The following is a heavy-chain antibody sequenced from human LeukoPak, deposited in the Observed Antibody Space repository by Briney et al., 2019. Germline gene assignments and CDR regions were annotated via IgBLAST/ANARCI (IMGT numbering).Heavy chain of an antibody. CDR1: GFTFSSYS. J-gene: IGHJ4*02. Sequence: GGSLRLSCAASGFTFSSYSMKWVRQAPGKGLEWISYIGISSGNTKYADSVKGRFTISGDKARNSVYLQMNSLRVEDTAVYYCARDTKYAFDNWGQGTLVTVSS. CDR3: ARDTKYAFDN. V-gene: IGHV3-48*01. CDR2: IGISSGNT. D-gene: IGHD2-2*01.